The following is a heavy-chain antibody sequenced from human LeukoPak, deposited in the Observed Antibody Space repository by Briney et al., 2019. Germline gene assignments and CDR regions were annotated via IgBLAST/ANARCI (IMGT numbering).Heavy chain of an antibody. CDR1: GYTFTGYY. Sequence: ASVKVSCKASGYTFTGYYMHWVRQAPGQGLEWMGWINPNSGGTNYAQKFQGRVTMTRDTSISTAYMELSRLRSDDTVVYYCARDEFEGNYYYYYMDVWGKGTTVTISS. CDR3: ARDEFEGNYYYYYMDV. D-gene: IGHD3-16*01. V-gene: IGHV1-2*02. J-gene: IGHJ6*03. CDR2: INPNSGGT.